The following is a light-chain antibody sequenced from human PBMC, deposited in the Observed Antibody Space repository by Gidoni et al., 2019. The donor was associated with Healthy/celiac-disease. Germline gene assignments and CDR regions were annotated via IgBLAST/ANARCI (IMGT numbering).Light chain of an antibody. CDR1: QSVSSY. CDR3: QQRSNWRGLT. Sequence: EIVLTQSPATLSLSPGERATLSCRASQSVSSYLAWYQQKPGQAPRLLIYDAANRATGIPARCSGSGAGTDFTLTISSLEPEDSAVYYCQQRSNWRGLTFGGGTKVEIK. V-gene: IGKV3-11*01. CDR2: DAA. J-gene: IGKJ4*01.